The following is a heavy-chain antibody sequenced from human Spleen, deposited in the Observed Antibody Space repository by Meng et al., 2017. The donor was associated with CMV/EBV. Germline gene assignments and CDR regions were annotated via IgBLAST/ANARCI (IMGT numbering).Heavy chain of an antibody. CDR1: RNFFTRHA. J-gene: IGHJ6*02. CDR3: AVWELVHRYYGMDV. Sequence: ASVKVSCKAPRNFFTRHAITWVRQAPGQGLEWMGWISADNQNTNLIQKFQGRITLTTDTSTSTAYMELSRLRSDDTAVYYCAVWELVHRYYGMDVWGQGTTVTVSS. D-gene: IGHD1-26*01. CDR2: ISADNQNT. V-gene: IGHV1-18*01.